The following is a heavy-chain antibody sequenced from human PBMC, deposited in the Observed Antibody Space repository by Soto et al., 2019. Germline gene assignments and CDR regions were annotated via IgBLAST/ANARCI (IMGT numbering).Heavy chain of an antibody. CDR3: ARRDYGEQFDP. CDR2: ISAYNGNT. CDR1: GYTFTSYG. V-gene: IGHV1-18*01. Sequence: ASVKVSFKASGYTFTSYGISWVRQAPGQGLEWMGWISAYNGNTNYAQKPQGRVTMTTDTSTSTAYMELRSLRSDDTAVYYCARRDYGEQFDPWGQGTLVTVSS. J-gene: IGHJ5*02. D-gene: IGHD4-17*01.